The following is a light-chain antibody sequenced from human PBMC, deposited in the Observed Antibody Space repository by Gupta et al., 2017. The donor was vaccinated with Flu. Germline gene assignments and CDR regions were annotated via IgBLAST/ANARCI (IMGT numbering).Light chain of an antibody. CDR2: GNN. V-gene: IGLV1-40*01. J-gene: IGLJ1*01. CDR1: SSNIGAGYD. Sequence: QSVLTQPPSVSGDPGQRVTISCTGSSSNIGAGYDVHWYQQFPGTAPKFLIYGNNNRPSGVPDRFSGSKSGTSASLAITGLQAEDEADYYCQSYDSSLRGSVFGTGIRVTVL. CDR3: QSYDSSLRGSV.